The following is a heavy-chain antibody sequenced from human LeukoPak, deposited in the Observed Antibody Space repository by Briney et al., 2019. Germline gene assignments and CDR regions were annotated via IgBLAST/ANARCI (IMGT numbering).Heavy chain of an antibody. V-gene: IGHV3-74*01. CDR1: GFTFSGYA. CDR2: INTDGSNT. CDR3: ARDKWIGTYLHYYYGMDV. J-gene: IGHJ6*02. Sequence: GGSLRLSCAASGFTFSGYAIHWVRQAPGKGLEWVSRINTDGSNTTYADSVKGRFTISRDNAKSTLYLQMNSLRAEDTAVYYCARDKWIGTYLHYYYGMDVWGQGTTVTVSS. D-gene: IGHD3-10*01.